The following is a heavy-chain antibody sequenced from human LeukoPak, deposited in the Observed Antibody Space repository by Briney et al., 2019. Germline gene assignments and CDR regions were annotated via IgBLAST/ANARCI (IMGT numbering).Heavy chain of an antibody. Sequence: KASETLSLTCTVSGGSISSSSYYWGWIRQPPGKGLEWIGGIYYSGSTYYNPSLKSRVTISVDTSKNQFSLKLSSVTAADTAVYYCARHLSGDYGPPVWGQGTLVTVSS. CDR3: ARHLSGDYGPPV. J-gene: IGHJ4*02. D-gene: IGHD4-17*01. CDR2: IYYSGST. CDR1: GGSISSSSYY. V-gene: IGHV4-39*01.